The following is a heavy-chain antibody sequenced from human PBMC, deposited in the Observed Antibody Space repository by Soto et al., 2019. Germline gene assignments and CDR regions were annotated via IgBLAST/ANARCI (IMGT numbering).Heavy chain of an antibody. CDR3: ARGALGNLENDAFDI. D-gene: IGHD1-26*01. CDR2: INAGNGNT. V-gene: IGHV1-3*01. CDR1: GYTFTSYA. Sequence: GVPVKVSCEASGYTFTSYAMHWVRQAPGQRLEWMGWINAGNGNTNYAQKFQGRVTITADESTSTAYMELSSLRSEDTAVYYCARGALGNLENDAFDIWGQGTMVTVSS. J-gene: IGHJ3*02.